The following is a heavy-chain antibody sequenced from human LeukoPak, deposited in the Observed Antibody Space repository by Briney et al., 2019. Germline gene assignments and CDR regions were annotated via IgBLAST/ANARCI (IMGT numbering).Heavy chain of an antibody. D-gene: IGHD3-10*01. CDR3: AKDRAMVRGDDAFGI. Sequence: GGSLRLPCAASAFTFKNYAMSWVRQAPGKGLEWVSAISGTGGTTYYADSVKGRFTISRDNSKNTLYLQMNSLRVDDTAVYYCAKDRAMVRGDDAFGIWGQGTMVTVSS. CDR1: AFTFKNYA. J-gene: IGHJ3*02. V-gene: IGHV3-23*01. CDR2: ISGTGGTT.